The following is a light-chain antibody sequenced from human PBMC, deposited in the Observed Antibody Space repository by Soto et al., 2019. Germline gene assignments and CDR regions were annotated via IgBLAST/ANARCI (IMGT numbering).Light chain of an antibody. Sequence: DIPMTQSPSTLSASVGDRVTITYRASQSIGRFLAWYQHQPGKAPKLLIYDASTLESGVPSRFSGTGSGTEFTFSITSLQPEDFGTYYCQQCYMGWTFGQGTKVDFK. CDR2: DAS. CDR1: QSIGRF. V-gene: IGKV1-5*01. CDR3: QQCYMGWT. J-gene: IGKJ1*01.